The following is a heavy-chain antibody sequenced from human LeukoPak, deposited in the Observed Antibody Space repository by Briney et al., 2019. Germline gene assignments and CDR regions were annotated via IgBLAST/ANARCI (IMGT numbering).Heavy chain of an antibody. CDR3: ARGRCSSTSCYGRSDY. CDR2: IIPIFGTA. D-gene: IGHD2-2*01. Sequence: SVKVSCKASGGTFISYAISWVRQAPGQGLEWMGGIIPIFGTANYAQKFQGRVTITTDESTSTAYMELSSLRSEDTAVYYCARGRCSSTSCYGRSDYWGQGTLVTVSS. V-gene: IGHV1-69*05. J-gene: IGHJ4*02. CDR1: GGTFISYA.